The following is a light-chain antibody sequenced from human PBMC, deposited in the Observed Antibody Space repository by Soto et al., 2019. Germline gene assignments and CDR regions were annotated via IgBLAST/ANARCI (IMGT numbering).Light chain of an antibody. CDR3: QQYNSYSWT. CDR2: DAS. CDR1: QSISRW. Sequence: DIQMTQSPSTLSASVGDRVTTTCRASQSISRWLDWYQQKPGKAPKLLIYDASSLESGVPSRFSGSGSGTEFTLTISSLQPDDFATYYCQQYNSYSWTFGQGTKVDIK. J-gene: IGKJ1*01. V-gene: IGKV1-5*01.